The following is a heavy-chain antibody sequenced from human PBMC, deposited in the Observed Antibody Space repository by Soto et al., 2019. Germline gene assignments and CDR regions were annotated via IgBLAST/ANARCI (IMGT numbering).Heavy chain of an antibody. CDR1: GFSFSTYG. Sequence: QVQLVESGGGVVRPGRSLRLACEASGFSFSTYGMHWVRQAPGKGLQWVAVIWYDGANTYYADSVKGRVTISRDNSKDTLYLEMNNLRAEDTAVYYCARVEAPLIHSDHYYYGMDVWGQGTTVTVSS. D-gene: IGHD5-18*01. CDR3: ARVEAPLIHSDHYYYGMDV. CDR2: IWYDGANT. V-gene: IGHV3-33*01. J-gene: IGHJ6*02.